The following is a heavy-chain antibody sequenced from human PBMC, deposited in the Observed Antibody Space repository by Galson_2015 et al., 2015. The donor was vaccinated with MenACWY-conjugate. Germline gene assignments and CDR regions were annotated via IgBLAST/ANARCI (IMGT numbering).Heavy chain of an antibody. CDR2: FSYDGTKR. D-gene: IGHD2-15*01. Sequence: SLRLSCAASGFTFGSYDMSWVRQAPGKGLEWVAVFSYDGTKRYYADSVKGRFTVSRDTSKNTLFLQMNSLRPEDTAVYYCARDHSPSYASSWYSGSNWFDPWGQGTLVTVSS. CDR3: ARDHSPSYASSWYSGSNWFDP. J-gene: IGHJ5*02. V-gene: IGHV3-30*03. CDR1: GFTFGSYD.